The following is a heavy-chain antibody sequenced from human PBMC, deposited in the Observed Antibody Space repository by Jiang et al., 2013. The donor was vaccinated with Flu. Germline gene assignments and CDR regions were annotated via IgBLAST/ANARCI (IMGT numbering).Heavy chain of an antibody. CDR2: ISSSGNTI. CDR3: ARVDYSSSSLWFDP. J-gene: IGHJ5*02. Sequence: SGGGLAQPGGSLRLSCAASGFTFSSYEMNWVRQAPGKGLEWVSYISSSGNTIYYADSVKGRFTISRDNAKNSLYLQMNSLRAEDTAVYYCARVDYSSSSLWFDPWGQGTLVTVSS. D-gene: IGHD6-6*01. V-gene: IGHV3-48*03. CDR1: GFTFSSYE.